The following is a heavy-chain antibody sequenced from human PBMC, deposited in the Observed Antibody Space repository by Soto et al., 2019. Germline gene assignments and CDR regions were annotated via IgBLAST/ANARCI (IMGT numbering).Heavy chain of an antibody. CDR2: ISSSSSTI. D-gene: IGHD3-3*01. CDR3: ARDVGGGYHFWSGYYSQRIDFDY. Sequence: EVQLVESGGGLVQPGGSLRLSCAASGFTFSSYSMNWVRQAPGKGLEWVSYISSSSSTIYYADSVKGRFTISRDNANYPLYLQTDGLRAEDAAVYDCARDVGGGYHFWSGYYSQRIDFDYWGQGTLVTVSS. J-gene: IGHJ4*02. V-gene: IGHV3-48*01. CDR1: GFTFSSYS.